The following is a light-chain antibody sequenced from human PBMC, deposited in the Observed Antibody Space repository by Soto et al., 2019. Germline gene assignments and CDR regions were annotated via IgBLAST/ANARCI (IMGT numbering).Light chain of an antibody. CDR1: SSDVGGYNY. CDR3: SSYRVTSWV. CDR2: EVT. J-gene: IGLJ3*02. V-gene: IGLV2-14*01. Sequence: QSALTQPASVSGSPGQSITISCTGTSSDVGGYNYVSWYQHHPGRAPKLIISEVTNRPSGVSNRFSGSKSGNTASLTISGLQAEDEADYYCSSYRVTSWVFGGGTKLTVL.